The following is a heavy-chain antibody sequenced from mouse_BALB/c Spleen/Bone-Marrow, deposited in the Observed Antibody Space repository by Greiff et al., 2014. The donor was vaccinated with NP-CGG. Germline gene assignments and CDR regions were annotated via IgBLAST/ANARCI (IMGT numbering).Heavy chain of an antibody. CDR2: IWGDGST. J-gene: IGHJ2*01. D-gene: IGHD1-1*01. Sequence: VQGVESGPGLVAPSQSLSITCTVSGFSLTGYGVNWVRQPPEKGLEWLGMIWGDGSTDYNSVLKSRLNISKDNSKSQVFLKMNSLQTDDTARYYCARSFTTVVATPFDYWGQGTTLTVSS. V-gene: IGHV2-6-7*01. CDR1: GFSLTGYG. CDR3: ARSFTTVVATPFDY.